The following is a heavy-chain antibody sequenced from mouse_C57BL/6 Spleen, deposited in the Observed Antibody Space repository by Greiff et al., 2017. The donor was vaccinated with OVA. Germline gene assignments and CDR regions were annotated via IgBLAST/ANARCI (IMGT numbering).Heavy chain of an antibody. V-gene: IGHV1-55*01. Sequence: QVQLQQPGAELVKPGASVKMSCKASGYTFTSYWITWVKQRPGQGLEWIGDIYPGSGSTNYNEKFKSKATLTVDTSSSTAYMQLSSLTSEDSAVYCCARSSSGYVRRGDDWGKGTTLTVSS. CDR3: ARSSSGYVRRGDD. J-gene: IGHJ2*01. CDR2: IYPGSGST. CDR1: GYTFTSYW. D-gene: IGHD3-2*02.